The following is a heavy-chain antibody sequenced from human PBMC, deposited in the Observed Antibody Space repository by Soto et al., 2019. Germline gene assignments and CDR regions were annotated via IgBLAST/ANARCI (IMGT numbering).Heavy chain of an antibody. J-gene: IGHJ4*02. Sequence: QITLKESGPTLVKPTQTLTLTCTFSGFSLSSTRVAVGWIRQPPGKALEWLALIYWDDDKRYSPFLKSRLTLTKDTSKNQVVLTMTNMDPVYTATYYCAHSVVAGLGYYFDYWGQGTLVTVSS. D-gene: IGHD6-19*01. CDR2: IYWDDDK. CDR1: GFSLSSTRVA. V-gene: IGHV2-5*02. CDR3: AHSVVAGLGYYFDY.